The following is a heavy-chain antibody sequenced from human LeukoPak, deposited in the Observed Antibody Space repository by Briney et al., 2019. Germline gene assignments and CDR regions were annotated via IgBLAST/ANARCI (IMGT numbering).Heavy chain of an antibody. CDR2: IYYSGSS. D-gene: IGHD3-22*01. CDR3: AGRERCYYFY. J-gene: IGHJ4*01. V-gene: IGHV4-59*08. CDR1: GGSICSYY. Sequence: PSETLSLTCTVSGGSICSYYWSWIPQPPGKGLEWIGHIYYSGSSNYNPSLKSRVTISVDTSKNQFSLKLSSVTAADTAVYYCAGRERCYYFYWGHRNLFTVSS.